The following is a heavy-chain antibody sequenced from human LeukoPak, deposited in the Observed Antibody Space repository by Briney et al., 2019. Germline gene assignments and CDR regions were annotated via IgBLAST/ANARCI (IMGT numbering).Heavy chain of an antibody. D-gene: IGHD3-22*01. CDR2: IDTAGGT. J-gene: IGHJ4*02. V-gene: IGHV3-13*01. Sequence: HPGGSLRLSCAASGFTFSIYDMHWVRQVTGKGLEWVSGIDTAGGTYYPDSVKGRFTMSRENAKNSLHLQMNSLRAEDTAVYYCAKVPYYDSSGYYDYWGQGTLVTVSS. CDR3: AKVPYYDSSGYYDY. CDR1: GFTFSIYD.